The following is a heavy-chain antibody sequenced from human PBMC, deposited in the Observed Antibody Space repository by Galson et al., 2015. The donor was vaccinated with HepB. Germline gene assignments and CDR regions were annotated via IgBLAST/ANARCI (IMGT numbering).Heavy chain of an antibody. CDR3: TRHWTNTAGRDY. V-gene: IGHV3-73*01. CDR2: IRSKANSYAT. J-gene: IGHJ4*02. D-gene: IGHD3-10*01. Sequence: SLRLSCAASGFTFSGSAMHWVRQASGKGLEWVGRIRSKANSYATAYAASVKGRFTISRDDSKNTAYLQMNSLKTEDTAVYYCTRHWTNTAGRDYWGQGTLVTVSS. CDR1: GFTFSGSA.